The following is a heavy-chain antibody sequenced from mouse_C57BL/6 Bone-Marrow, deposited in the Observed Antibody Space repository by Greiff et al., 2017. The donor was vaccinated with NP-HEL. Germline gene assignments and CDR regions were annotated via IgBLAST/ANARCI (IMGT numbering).Heavy chain of an antibody. CDR2: IYIGNGYT. V-gene: IGHV1-58*01. Sequence: EVKVEESGAELVRPGSSVKMSCKTSGYTFTSYGINWVKQRPGQGLEWIGYIYIGNGYTEYNENFKGKATLTSDTSSSTAYMQLSSLTSEDSAIYFCANLCRSYYFDYWGQGTTLTVSS. CDR3: ANLCRSYYFDY. D-gene: IGHD2-3*01. CDR1: GYTFTSYG. J-gene: IGHJ2*01.